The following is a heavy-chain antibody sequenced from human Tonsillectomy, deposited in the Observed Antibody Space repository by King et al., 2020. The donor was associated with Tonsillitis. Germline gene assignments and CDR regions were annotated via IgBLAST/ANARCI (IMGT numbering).Heavy chain of an antibody. Sequence: VQLVESGGVLVQPGGSLRLSCAASGFSFSTYIMHFVRHAPGMALECVSYIMRGSTFIYYADSVKSRFTISRDNTKNSLCLQMNSLRAEYTAMYFCARDIEYYYGSRSYLPPDYWGQGTLVTVSS. D-gene: IGHD3-10*01. CDR1: GFSFSTYI. J-gene: IGHJ4*02. V-gene: IGHV3-48*01. CDR2: IMRGSTFI. CDR3: ARDIEYYYGSRSYLPPDY.